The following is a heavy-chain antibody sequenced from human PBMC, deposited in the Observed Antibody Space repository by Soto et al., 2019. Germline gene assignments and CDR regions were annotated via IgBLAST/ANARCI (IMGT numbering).Heavy chain of an antibody. Sequence: SETLSLTCTVSGGSISSGDYYWSWIRQPPGKGLEWIGYIYYSGSTYYNPSLKSRVTISVDTSKNQFSLKLSSVTAADTAVYYCARVRPYYDSSGYYSVVVGWFDPWGQGTLVTVSS. CDR1: GGSISSGDYY. CDR2: IYYSGST. CDR3: ARVRPYYDSSGYYSVVVGWFDP. V-gene: IGHV4-30-4*01. D-gene: IGHD3-22*01. J-gene: IGHJ5*02.